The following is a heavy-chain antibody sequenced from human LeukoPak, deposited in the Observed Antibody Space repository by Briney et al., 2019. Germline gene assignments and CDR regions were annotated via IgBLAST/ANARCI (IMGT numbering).Heavy chain of an antibody. CDR1: GFTFSDYY. J-gene: IGHJ5*02. CDR3: ARGHRWFDP. CDR2: ISDSTGYT. Sequence: GGSVRLSCAASGFTFSDYYMSWIRQAPGKGLECVSYISDSTGYTNYADSVKGRFTISRDNARNSLYLQMNSLRAEDTAMYYCARGHRWFDPWGQGTLVTVSS. V-gene: IGHV3-11*05.